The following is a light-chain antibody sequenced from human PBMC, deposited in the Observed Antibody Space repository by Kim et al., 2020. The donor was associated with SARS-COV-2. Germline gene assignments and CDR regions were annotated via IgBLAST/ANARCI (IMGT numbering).Light chain of an antibody. CDR1: QSIGSTY. V-gene: IGKV3-20*01. CDR3: QHYSSSSPYT. Sequence: EIVLTQSPGTLSLSPGERATLSCTASQSIGSTYLAWYQQKPGQAPRLLIYGASSRATGIPDRFTGTGTGTDFTLTISRLEPEDFAVYYCQHYSSSSPYTFGQGTKLEIK. J-gene: IGKJ2*01. CDR2: GAS.